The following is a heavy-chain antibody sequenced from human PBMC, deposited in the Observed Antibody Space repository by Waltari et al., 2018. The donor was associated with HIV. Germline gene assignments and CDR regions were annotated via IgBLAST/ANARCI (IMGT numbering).Heavy chain of an antibody. CDR1: GYTFINYY. CDR2: IDLGGGYT. J-gene: IGHJ4*02. CDR3: ARSQGYCRGGSCYSFDS. Sequence: QVHLVQSGTEVKKPGASVKVSCKASGYTFINYYLHWVRQAPGRGLEWMGRIDLGGGYTTYAQKFQGRVTMTRDTSTSTVYMELNSLRSDDTAVFYCARSQGYCRGGSCYSFDSWGQGTLVIVSS. V-gene: IGHV1-46*01. D-gene: IGHD2-15*01.